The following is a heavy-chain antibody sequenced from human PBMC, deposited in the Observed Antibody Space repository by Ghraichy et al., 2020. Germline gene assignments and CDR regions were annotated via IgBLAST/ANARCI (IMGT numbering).Heavy chain of an antibody. D-gene: IGHD3-10*01. J-gene: IGHJ5*02. Sequence: SETLSLTCTVSGGSMSSYYWNWMRQSPGKGLEWIGYIHHTGSTNYSPSLKSRVTISVDTSKNQFTLKLSSVTAADTAVYYCMRVRGSEKGMGWFDVWGQGILVTASS. CDR1: GGSMSSYY. CDR2: IHHTGST. V-gene: IGHV4-59*12. CDR3: MRVRGSEKGMGWFDV.